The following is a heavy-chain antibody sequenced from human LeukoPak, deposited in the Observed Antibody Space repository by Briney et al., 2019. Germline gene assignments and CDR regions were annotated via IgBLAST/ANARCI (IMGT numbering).Heavy chain of an antibody. J-gene: IGHJ4*02. D-gene: IGHD3-22*01. CDR1: GYSISSGYY. V-gene: IGHV4-38-2*02. CDR2: IYYSGST. Sequence: PSETLSLTCTVSGYSISSGYYWGWIRQPPGKGLEWIGSIYYSGSTYYNPSLKSRVTISVDTSKNQFSLKRSSVTAADTAVYYCARVTSYYDTRDYWGQGTLVTVSS. CDR3: ARVTSYYDTRDY.